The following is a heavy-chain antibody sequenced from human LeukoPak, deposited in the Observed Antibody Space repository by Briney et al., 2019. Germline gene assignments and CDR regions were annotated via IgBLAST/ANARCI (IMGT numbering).Heavy chain of an antibody. Sequence: PGGSLRLSCAASGFTFSSYSMNWVRQAPGKGLEWVSSISSSSSYIYYADSVKGRFTISRDNSKNTLYMQMNSLRAEDTAVYYCAKAYNDYYDSSGYNDYWGQGTLVTVSS. D-gene: IGHD3-22*01. CDR1: GFTFSSYS. J-gene: IGHJ4*02. CDR2: ISSSSSYI. V-gene: IGHV3-21*01. CDR3: AKAYNDYYDSSGYNDY.